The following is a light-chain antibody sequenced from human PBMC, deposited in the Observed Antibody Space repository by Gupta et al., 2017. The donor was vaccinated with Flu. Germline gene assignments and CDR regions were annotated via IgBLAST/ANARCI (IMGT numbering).Light chain of an antibody. CDR2: AAS. V-gene: IGKV1-8*01. CDR1: QGISSY. Sequence: AIRITQSPSSLSASTGDRVTITCRASQGISSYLAWYQQKPGKAPKLLIYAASTLQSGVPSRFSGSGSGTDFTLTISFLHSEDFATYYCQQDDSYPITFGQGTRLEIK. J-gene: IGKJ5*01. CDR3: QQDDSYPIT.